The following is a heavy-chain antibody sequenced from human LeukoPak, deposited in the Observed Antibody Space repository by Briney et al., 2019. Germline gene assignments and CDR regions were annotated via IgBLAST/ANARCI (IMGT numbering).Heavy chain of an antibody. CDR3: ARASITGTRVDY. CDR2: IIPIFGTA. Sequence: ASVKVSCKASGGTFSSNAISWVRQAPGQGLEWMGRIIPIFGTANYAQKFQGRVTITTDESTSTAYMELSSLRSEDTAVYYCARASITGTRVDYWGQGTLVTVSS. CDR1: GGTFSSNA. D-gene: IGHD1-20*01. V-gene: IGHV1-69*05. J-gene: IGHJ4*02.